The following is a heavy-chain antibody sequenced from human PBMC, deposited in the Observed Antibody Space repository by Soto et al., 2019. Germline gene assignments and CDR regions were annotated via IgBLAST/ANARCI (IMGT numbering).Heavy chain of an antibody. D-gene: IGHD2-8*01. CDR3: ARDIESVTAKHFFYYYAMDV. CDR2: GSANNGHT. V-gene: IGHV1-18*01. J-gene: IGHJ6*02. CDR1: GFTFSNSG. Sequence: QGQLVQSGAEVKKPGASVKLSCKASGFTFSNSGLNWVRQAPGQGLEWMGWGSANNGHTNYAQNLKGRVSMTTDTSTSTAYMELRGLKFDDTAVYYCARDIESVTAKHFFYYYAMDVWGQGTTVTVSS.